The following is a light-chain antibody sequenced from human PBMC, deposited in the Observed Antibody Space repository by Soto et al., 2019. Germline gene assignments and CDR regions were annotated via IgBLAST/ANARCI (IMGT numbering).Light chain of an antibody. CDR1: SSDVGGYNY. CDR3: CSYAGSYTWV. V-gene: IGLV2-11*01. CDR2: DVS. J-gene: IGLJ7*01. Sequence: QSALTQPRSVSGSPGQSVTISCTGTSSDVGGYNYVSWYQQHPGKAPKLMIYDVSKRPSGVPDRFSGSKSGNTASLTISGLQAEDEADYYCCSYAGSYTWVFGGGTQLTVI.